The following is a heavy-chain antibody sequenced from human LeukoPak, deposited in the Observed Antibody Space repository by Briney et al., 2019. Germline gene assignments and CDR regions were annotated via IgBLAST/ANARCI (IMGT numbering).Heavy chain of an antibody. CDR2: ISGSGGST. V-gene: IGHV3-23*01. CDR1: GFTFSSYA. D-gene: IGHD3-3*01. Sequence: PGGSLRLSCAASGFTFSSYAMSWVRQAPGKGLEWASAISGSGGSTYYADSVKGRFTISRDNSKNTLYLQMNSLRAEDTAVYYCAKERDSYYDFWSGYSANDYWGQGTLVTVSS. J-gene: IGHJ4*02. CDR3: AKERDSYYDFWSGYSANDY.